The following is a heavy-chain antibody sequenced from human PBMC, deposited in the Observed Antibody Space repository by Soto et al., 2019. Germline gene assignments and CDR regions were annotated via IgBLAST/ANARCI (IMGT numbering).Heavy chain of an antibody. Sequence: RPLRRSCAASGFTFSSYAMSWVRQAPGKGLEWVSAISGSGGSTYYADSVKGRFTISRDNSKNTLYLQMNSLRAEDTAVYYCAKGTTVTTINWFDPWGQGTLVTVSS. CDR2: ISGSGGST. CDR1: GFTFSSYA. D-gene: IGHD4-17*01. V-gene: IGHV3-23*01. J-gene: IGHJ5*02. CDR3: AKGTTVTTINWFDP.